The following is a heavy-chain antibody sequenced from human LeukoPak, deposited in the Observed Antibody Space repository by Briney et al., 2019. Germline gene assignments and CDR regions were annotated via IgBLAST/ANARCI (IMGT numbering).Heavy chain of an antibody. CDR2: IIPIFGTA. D-gene: IGHD3-9*01. J-gene: IGHJ6*02. Sequence: ASVKVSCKASGGTFSSYAISWVRQAPGQGLEWMGGIIPIFGTANYAQKFQGRVTITADESTSTAYMELSSLRSEDTAVYYCARDPPYYDILTGYYKGNGMDVWGQGTTVTVSS. CDR3: ARDPPYYDILTGYYKGNGMDV. CDR1: GGTFSSYA. V-gene: IGHV1-69*01.